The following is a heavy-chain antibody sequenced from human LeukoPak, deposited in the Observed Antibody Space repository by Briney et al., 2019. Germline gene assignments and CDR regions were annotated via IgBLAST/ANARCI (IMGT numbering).Heavy chain of an antibody. CDR2: IYTSGST. D-gene: IGHD3-10*01. J-gene: IGHJ4*02. CDR1: GGSISSYY. Sequence: SETLSLTCTVSGGSISSYYWSWIRQPAGKGLEWIGRIYTSGSTNYNPSLKSRVTMSVDTSKNQFSLKLSSVTAADTAVYYCARKDYGSGSFSRSFGFWGQGTLVTVSS. V-gene: IGHV4-4*07. CDR3: ARKDYGSGSFSRSFGF.